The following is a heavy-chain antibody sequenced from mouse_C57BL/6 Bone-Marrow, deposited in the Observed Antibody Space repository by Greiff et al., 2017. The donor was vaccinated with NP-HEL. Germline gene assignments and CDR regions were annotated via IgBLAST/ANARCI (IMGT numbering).Heavy chain of an antibody. CDR1: GYAFSSSW. CDR2: IYPGDGDT. J-gene: IGHJ4*01. Sequence: VVKPGASVKISCKASGYAFSSSWMNWVKQRPGKGLEWLGRIYPGDGDTNYTGKFKGKATLTADKSSSTAYMQLSSLTSEDSAVYFCAGLRRYAMESWGQGASVTASS. D-gene: IGHD2-2*01. V-gene: IGHV1-82*01. CDR3: AGLRRYAMES.